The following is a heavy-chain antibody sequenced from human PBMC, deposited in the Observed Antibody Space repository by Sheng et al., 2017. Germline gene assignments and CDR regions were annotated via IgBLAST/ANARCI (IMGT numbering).Heavy chain of an antibody. Sequence: EVQLVESGGGLVQPGRSLRLSCTVSGFTFGDYAMSWVRQAPGKGLEWVGFIGSEAYGGTAEYAASVKGRFTISRDDSKGIAYLQMNSLKTEDTAVYYCTNNYYDSSGRYYFDYWGQGTLVTVSS. V-gene: IGHV3-49*04. CDR2: IGSEAYGGTA. CDR1: GFTFGDYA. J-gene: IGHJ4*02. D-gene: IGHD3-22*01. CDR3: TNNYYDSSGRYYFDY.